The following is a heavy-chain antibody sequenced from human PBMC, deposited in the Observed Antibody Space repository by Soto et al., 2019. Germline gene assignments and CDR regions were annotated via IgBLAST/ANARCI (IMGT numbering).Heavy chain of an antibody. CDR2: ISYDGSNK. J-gene: IGHJ6*02. CDR1: GFTFSSYA. D-gene: IGHD3-22*01. V-gene: IGHV3-30-3*01. CDR3: ARDGYYYDSSGYPYYYYGMDV. Sequence: GGSLRLSCAASGFTFSSYAMHWVRQAPGKGLEWVAVISYDGSNKYYADSVKGRFTISRDNSKNTLYLQMNSLRAEDTAVYYCARDGYYYDSSGYPYYYYGMDVWGQGTTVTVS.